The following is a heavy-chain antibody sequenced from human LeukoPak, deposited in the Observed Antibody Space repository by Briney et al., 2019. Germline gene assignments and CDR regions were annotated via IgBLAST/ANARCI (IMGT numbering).Heavy chain of an antibody. J-gene: IGHJ1*01. CDR1: GGSISSGGNY. CDR2: IYYSGST. D-gene: IGHD4-17*01. CDR3: ARVGEYGDREYFQH. Sequence: PSETLSLTCTVSGGSISSGGNYWSWIRQPPGKGLEWIGYIYYSGSTYYNPSLKSRVTISVDTSKNQFSLKLSSVTAADTAVYYCARVGEYGDREYFQHWGQGTLVTVSS. V-gene: IGHV4-30-4*01.